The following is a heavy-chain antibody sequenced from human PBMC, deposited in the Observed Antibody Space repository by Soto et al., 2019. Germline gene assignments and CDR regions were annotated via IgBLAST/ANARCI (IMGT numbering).Heavy chain of an antibody. CDR1: GYTFTSYA. CDR2: INAGNGNT. J-gene: IGHJ4*02. CDR3: ARTLLGYCSSTSCYGQDY. V-gene: IGHV1-3*01. Sequence: QVQLVQSGAEVKKPGASVKVSCKASGYTFTSYAMHWVRQAPGQRLEWMGWINAGNGNTKYSQKFQGRVTITRDTAASTAYMELSSLRSEDTAVYYCARTLLGYCSSTSCYGQDYWGEGTLVTVSS. D-gene: IGHD2-2*01.